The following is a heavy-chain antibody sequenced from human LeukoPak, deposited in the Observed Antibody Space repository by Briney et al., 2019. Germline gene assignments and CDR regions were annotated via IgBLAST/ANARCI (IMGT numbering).Heavy chain of an antibody. V-gene: IGHV4-39*01. J-gene: IGHJ5*02. Sequence: PSETLSLTCTVSGGSIGSSTYYWGWIRQPPGKGLEWIGSIYYSGSTYYNPSLKRRVTISVDTSKNPFSLNLTSVTAADTAVYYCARSTTIKGWFDPWGQGTLVTVSS. CDR1: GGSIGSSTYY. D-gene: IGHD4-11*01. CDR2: IYYSGST. CDR3: ARSTTIKGWFDP.